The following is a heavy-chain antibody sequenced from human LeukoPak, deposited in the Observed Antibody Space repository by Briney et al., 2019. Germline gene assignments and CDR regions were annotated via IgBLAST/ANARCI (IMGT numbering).Heavy chain of an antibody. CDR3: ARRGAAGTYYFDY. V-gene: IGHV3-23*01. J-gene: IGHJ4*02. D-gene: IGHD6-13*01. CDR1: GFTFSSYV. Sequence: GGSLRLACAASGFTFSSYVMSWVRQAPGKGLEWVSAISGSGGGTYYADSVKGRFTISRDNSKNTLYLQTNSLRAEDTAVYYCARRGAAGTYYFDYWGQGTLVTVSS. CDR2: ISGSGGGT.